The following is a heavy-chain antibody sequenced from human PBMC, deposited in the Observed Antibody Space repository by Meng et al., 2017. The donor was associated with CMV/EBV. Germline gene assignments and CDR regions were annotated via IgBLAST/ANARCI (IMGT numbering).Heavy chain of an antibody. D-gene: IGHD1/OR15-1a*01. CDR1: GFTFNIYA. J-gene: IGHJ4*02. V-gene: IGHV3-23*01. CDR2: ISGNSGST. Sequence: GESLKISCATSGFTFNIYAITWVRQAPGKGLEWVSSISGNSGSTYYADSVKGRFTISRDNSKNTLCLQMNSLRAEDTAVYYCARSLTGTGYFFDYWGQGTLVTVSS. CDR3: ARSLTGTGYFFDY.